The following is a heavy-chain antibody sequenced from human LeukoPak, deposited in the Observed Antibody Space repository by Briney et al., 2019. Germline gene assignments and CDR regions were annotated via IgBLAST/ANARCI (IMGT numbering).Heavy chain of an antibody. CDR2: INWNGGST. CDR1: GFTFDDYG. D-gene: IGHD2-2*01. CDR3: ARSPDCSSTSCRDY. V-gene: IGHV3-20*04. J-gene: IGHJ4*02. Sequence: PGGSLRLSCAASGFTFDDYGMSWVRQAPGKGLEWVSGINWNGGSTGYADSVKGRFTISRDNSKNTLYLQMNSLRAEDTAVYYCARSPDCSSTSCRDYWGQGTLVTVSS.